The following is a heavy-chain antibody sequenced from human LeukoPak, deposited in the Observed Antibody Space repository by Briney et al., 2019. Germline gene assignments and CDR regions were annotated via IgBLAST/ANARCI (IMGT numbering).Heavy chain of an antibody. Sequence: AGGSLRLSCAASGFTFSSYWMSWVRQAPGKGLEWVANIKQDGNEKYYVDSVKGRFTISRDNAKNSLYLQMNSLRAEDTAVYYCARDRFEQWLVRRDAFDIWGQGTMVTVSS. J-gene: IGHJ3*02. V-gene: IGHV3-7*01. CDR2: IKQDGNEK. D-gene: IGHD6-19*01. CDR1: GFTFSSYW. CDR3: ARDRFEQWLVRRDAFDI.